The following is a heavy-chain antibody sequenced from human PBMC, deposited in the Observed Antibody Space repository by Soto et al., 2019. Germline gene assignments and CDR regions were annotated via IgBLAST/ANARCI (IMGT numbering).Heavy chain of an antibody. CDR1: GFTFSNYA. J-gene: IGHJ3*02. CDR3: AKKLGTTSAAFDI. Sequence: EVQLLESGGGLVQPGGSLRLSCAASGFTFSNYAMSWVRPAPGKGLEWVSAISAGGTGTHYADSVKGRFTASRDNSKSTLYLEMHSLRAEDTAIYYCAKKLGTTSAAFDIWGQGTLVTVSS. V-gene: IGHV3-23*01. CDR2: ISAGGTGT. D-gene: IGHD7-27*01.